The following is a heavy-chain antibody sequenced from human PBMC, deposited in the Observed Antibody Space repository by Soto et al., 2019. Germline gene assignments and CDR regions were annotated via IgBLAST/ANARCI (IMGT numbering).Heavy chain of an antibody. CDR1: GGTFSSYA. CDR3: ARRIYDISRGYSNGMDV. D-gene: IGHD3-22*01. Sequence: SVKVSCKASGGTFSSYAISWVRQAPGQGLEWMGGIIPIFGTANYAQKFQGRVTITADKSTSTAYMELSSLRSEDTAVYYCARRIYDISRGYSNGMDVWGQGTTVTVSS. J-gene: IGHJ6*02. V-gene: IGHV1-69*06. CDR2: IIPIFGTA.